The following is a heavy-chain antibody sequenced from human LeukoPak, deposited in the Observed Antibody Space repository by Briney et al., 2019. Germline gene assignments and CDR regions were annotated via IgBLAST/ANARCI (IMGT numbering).Heavy chain of an antibody. V-gene: IGHV1-46*01. Sequence: GASVKVSCKASGYTSTSYYMHWVRQAPGQGLEWMGIINPSGGSTSYAQKFQGRVTMTRDTSTSTVYMELSSLRSEDTAVYYCAVPSITRMVGEGGQGTLVTVSS. CDR2: INPSGGST. D-gene: IGHD3-22*01. J-gene: IGHJ4*02. CDR3: AVPSITRMVGE. CDR1: GYTSTSYY.